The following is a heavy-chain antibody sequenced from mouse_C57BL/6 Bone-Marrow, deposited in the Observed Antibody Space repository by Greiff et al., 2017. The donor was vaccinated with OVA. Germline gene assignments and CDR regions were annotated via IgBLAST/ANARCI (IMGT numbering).Heavy chain of an antibody. CDR3: ANLLGGYFDV. CDR2: IYPRSGNT. J-gene: IGHJ1*03. CDR1: GYTFTSYG. V-gene: IGHV1-81*01. Sequence: VQLQESGAELARPGASVKLSCKASGYTFTSYGISWVKQSTGQGLEWIGEIYPRSGNTYYNEKFKGKATLTADKSSSTAYMELRSLTSEDSAVDFCANLLGGYFDVWGTGTTVTVSS. D-gene: IGHD1-1*01.